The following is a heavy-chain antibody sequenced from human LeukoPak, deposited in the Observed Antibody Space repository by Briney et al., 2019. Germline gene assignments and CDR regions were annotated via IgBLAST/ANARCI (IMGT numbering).Heavy chain of an antibody. CDR2: IYHSGST. D-gene: IGHD2-2*01. CDR1: GGSISSSSYY. Sequence: SETLSLTCTVSGGSISSSSYYWGWIRQPPGKGLEWIGSIYHSGSTYYNPSLKSRVTISVDTSKNQFSLKLSSVTAADTAVYYCARDPDIVVVPAADWGQGTLVTVSS. CDR3: ARDPDIVVVPAAD. J-gene: IGHJ4*02. V-gene: IGHV4-39*07.